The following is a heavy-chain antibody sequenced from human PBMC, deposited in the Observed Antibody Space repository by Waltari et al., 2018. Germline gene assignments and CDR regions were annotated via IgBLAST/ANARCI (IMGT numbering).Heavy chain of an antibody. CDR2: IYSNGNA. J-gene: IGHJ4*02. CDR1: GDSLSRGGYY. D-gene: IGHD3-3*01. Sequence: QVQLQESGPGLVRPSQTLSLRCTVSGDSLSRGGYYWSWIRQLPGTGLEWIGYIYSNGNAHYSPSLRSRVTISVDTSKNQFSLKLRSVTAADTAVYYCARGIFGVGTDYWGQGTLVTVSS. CDR3: ARGIFGVGTDY. V-gene: IGHV4-31*03.